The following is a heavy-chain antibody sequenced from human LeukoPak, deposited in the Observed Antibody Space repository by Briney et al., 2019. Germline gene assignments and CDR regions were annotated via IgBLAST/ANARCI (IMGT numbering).Heavy chain of an antibody. Sequence: ASVKVSCKASGYTFTSYDINWVRQATGQGLEWMGWMNPNSGNTGYAQKFQGRVTITRNTSISTAYMELSSLRSEDTAVYCCARTIGYSGSYYVFDYWGQGTLVTVSS. D-gene: IGHD1-26*01. CDR3: ARTIGYSGSYYVFDY. CDR1: GYTFTSYD. V-gene: IGHV1-8*03. CDR2: MNPNSGNT. J-gene: IGHJ4*02.